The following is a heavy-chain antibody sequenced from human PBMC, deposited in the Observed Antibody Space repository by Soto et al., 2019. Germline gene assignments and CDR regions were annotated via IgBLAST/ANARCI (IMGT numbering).Heavy chain of an antibody. J-gene: IGHJ4*02. CDR3: ATQAEGFLAGPLDF. Sequence: EVQLLESGGGLVQPGGSLRLSCVASGLTFSSHAMTWVRQAPGKGLEWVAVISGRDGVTHYTDSVKGRSTISRDNPNSSLYLQINGLRAEDMAIYCCATQAEGFLAGPLDFWGPGTLVTVSS. V-gene: IGHV3-23*01. CDR2: ISGRDGVT. D-gene: IGHD3-10*01. CDR1: GLTFSSHA.